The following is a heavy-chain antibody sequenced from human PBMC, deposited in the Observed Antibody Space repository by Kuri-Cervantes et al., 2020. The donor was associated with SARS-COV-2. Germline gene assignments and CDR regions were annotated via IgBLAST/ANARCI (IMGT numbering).Heavy chain of an antibody. D-gene: IGHD6-13*01. CDR3: ARDPGIAAAGFQFNWYFDL. CDR1: GGFISNSSYY. V-gene: IGHV4-39*07. Sequence: SETLSLTCTVSGGFISNSSYYWGWIRQPPGKGLEWIGSVYYSGSTYYKPSLKRRVTIYVDTSKNQFSLKLSSVTAADTAVYYCARDPGIAAAGFQFNWYFDLWGRGSLVTVSS. J-gene: IGHJ2*01. CDR2: VYYSGST.